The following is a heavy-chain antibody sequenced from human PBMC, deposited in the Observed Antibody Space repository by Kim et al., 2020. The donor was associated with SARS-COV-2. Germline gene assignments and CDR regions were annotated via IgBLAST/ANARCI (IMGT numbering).Heavy chain of an antibody. CDR2: INAGNGNT. V-gene: IGHV1-3*01. CDR3: ARAPPYYYGSGSYLWEPYFGC. Sequence: ASVKVSCKASGYTFTSYAMHWVRQAPGQRLEWMGWINAGNGNTKYSQKFQGRVTITRDTSASTAYMELSSLRSEDTAVYYCARAPPYYYGSGSYLWEPYFGCWVQRTLVTVSS. J-gene: IGHJ4*02. CDR1: GYTFTSYA. D-gene: IGHD3-10*01.